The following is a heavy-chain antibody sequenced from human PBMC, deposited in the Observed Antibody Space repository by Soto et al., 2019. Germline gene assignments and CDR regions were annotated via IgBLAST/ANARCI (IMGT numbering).Heavy chain of an antibody. CDR1: GDSASSNSAA. Sequence: SQTLSLTCAISGDSASSNSAAWNWIRQSPSRGLEWLGRTYYRSKWYNDYAVSVKSRITINPDTSKNQFSLQLNSVTPEDTAVYYCARDPIPRIAARPHAFDIWGQGTMVTV. V-gene: IGHV6-1*01. D-gene: IGHD6-6*01. CDR2: TYYRSKWYN. CDR3: ARDPIPRIAARPHAFDI. J-gene: IGHJ3*02.